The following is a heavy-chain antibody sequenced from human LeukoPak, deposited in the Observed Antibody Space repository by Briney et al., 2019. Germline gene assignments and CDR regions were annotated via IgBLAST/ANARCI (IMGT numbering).Heavy chain of an antibody. CDR2: IRSKAYGGTT. J-gene: IGHJ4*01. CDR1: GFTFGDYT. V-gene: IGHV3-49*04. CDR3: ISQYYDSSGFPIAYYFDY. D-gene: IGHD3-22*01. Sequence: SGGSLRLSRTASGFTFGDYTMSWVRQAPGKGLEWVGFIRSKAYGGTTEYAASVKGRFTIARDDSKSIAYLQMNSLKTEDTAMYYCISQYYDSSGFPIAYYFDYWGHGTLVTVSS.